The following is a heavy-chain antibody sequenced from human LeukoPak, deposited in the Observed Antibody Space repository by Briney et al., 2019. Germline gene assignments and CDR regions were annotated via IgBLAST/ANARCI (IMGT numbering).Heavy chain of an antibody. CDR3: ARENIAVAAYWFDP. V-gene: IGHV4-31*03. CDR2: IYYSGST. CDR1: GGSISSGGYS. D-gene: IGHD6-19*01. Sequence: SETLSLTRTVSGGSISSGGYSWSWIRQHPGKGLEWIGYIYYSGSTYYNPSLKSRVTISVDTSKNQFSLKLSSVTAADTAVYYCARENIAVAAYWFDPWGQGTLVTVSS. J-gene: IGHJ5*02.